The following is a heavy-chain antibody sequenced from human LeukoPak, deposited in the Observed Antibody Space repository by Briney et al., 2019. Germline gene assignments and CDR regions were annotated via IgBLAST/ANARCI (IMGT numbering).Heavy chain of an antibody. Sequence: GGSLRLSCAASQFTFSSFAMNWVRQAPGKGLEWVSYISSSGSTIYYADSVKGRFTISRDNAKNSLYLQMDSLRADDTAVYYCARDASGSSTGLIDFWGQGTLVTVSS. CDR1: QFTFSSFA. CDR3: ARDASGSSTGLIDF. J-gene: IGHJ4*02. CDR2: ISSSGSTI. V-gene: IGHV3-48*03. D-gene: IGHD1-26*01.